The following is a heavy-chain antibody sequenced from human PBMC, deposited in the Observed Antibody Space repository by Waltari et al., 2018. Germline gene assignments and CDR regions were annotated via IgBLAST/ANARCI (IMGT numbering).Heavy chain of an antibody. D-gene: IGHD7-27*01. V-gene: IGHV3-20*01. CDR1: GFPFDDYG. CDR3: ARDKWGPDY. J-gene: IGHJ4*02. Sequence: EVLMVESGGAVVRPGGSLGLSCEGPGFPFDDYGMVWFRQAPGKGLEWVSGISWNGASTDYADSVKGRFTISRDKAKNSLYLQMNSLIAEDTALYHCARDKWGPDYWGQGTLVTVSS. CDR2: ISWNGAST.